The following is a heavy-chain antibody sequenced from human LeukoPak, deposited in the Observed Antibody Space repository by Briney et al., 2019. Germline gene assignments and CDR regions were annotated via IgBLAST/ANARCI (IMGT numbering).Heavy chain of an antibody. CDR2: INPKSGDP. J-gene: IGHJ5*02. V-gene: IGHV1-2*02. Sequence: GASVKVSCKTSGYRFTGYYMHWVRQAPGQGLEWMGWINPKSGDPIYVQKFQGRVTLTRDTSIDTVYLELSSLKSDDTAVYYCARAGYYYGFDWFDPWGQGTLVTVSS. CDR1: GYRFTGYY. D-gene: IGHD3-10*01. CDR3: ARAGYYYGFDWFDP.